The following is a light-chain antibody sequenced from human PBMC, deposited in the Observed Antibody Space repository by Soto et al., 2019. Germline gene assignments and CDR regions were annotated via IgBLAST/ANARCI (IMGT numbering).Light chain of an antibody. CDR1: SGHRSYA. V-gene: IGLV4-69*01. CDR2: LNSDGSH. J-gene: IGLJ3*02. Sequence: QLVLTQSPSASASLGASVKLTCTLSSGHRSYAIAWHQQQPEKGPRYLMKLNSDGSHSKGDGIPDRFSGSSSGAERYLTIASLQSEDEADYYCQTWGTGLLVFGGGTKLTVL. CDR3: QTWGTGLLV.